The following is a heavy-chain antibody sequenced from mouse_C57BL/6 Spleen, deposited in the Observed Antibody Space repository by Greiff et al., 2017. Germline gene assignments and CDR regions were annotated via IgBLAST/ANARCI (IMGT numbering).Heavy chain of an antibody. V-gene: IGHV7-1*01. CDR3: ARDADYGNYVFAY. Sequence: DVMLVESGGGLVQSGRSLRLSCATSGFTFSDFYMEWVRQAPGKGLEWIAASRNKANDYTTEYSASVKGRFIVSRDTSQSILYLQMNALRAEDTAIYYCARDADYGNYVFAYWGQGTLVTVSA. J-gene: IGHJ3*01. D-gene: IGHD2-1*01. CDR1: GFTFSDFY. CDR2: SRNKANDYTT.